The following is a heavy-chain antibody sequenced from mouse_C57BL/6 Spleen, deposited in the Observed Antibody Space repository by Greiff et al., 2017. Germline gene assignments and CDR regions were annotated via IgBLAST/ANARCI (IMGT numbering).Heavy chain of an antibody. CDR2: IYPGSGNT. Sequence: VQLVESGAELVRPGASVKLSCKASGYTFTDYYINWVKQRPGQGLEWIARIYPGSGNTYYNEKFKGKATLTADKSSSTAYMQLSSLTSEDSAVYFCARRSDYAMDYWGQGTSVTVSS. V-gene: IGHV1-76*01. J-gene: IGHJ4*01. CDR3: ARRSDYAMDY. CDR1: GYTFTDYY.